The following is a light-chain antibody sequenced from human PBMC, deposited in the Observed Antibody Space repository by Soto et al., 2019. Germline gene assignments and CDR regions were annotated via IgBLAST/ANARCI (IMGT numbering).Light chain of an antibody. J-gene: IGKJ4*01. Sequence: EIMLTQSPGTLSLSPGGRATLSCRASQSVAGSSLAWYQQKPAQAPRLLIYAASNRATGITGRFSGSGSGTDFSPIINGLEAEACASYFCQQYGSSHLTFGGGTK. V-gene: IGKV3-20*01. CDR3: QQYGSSHLT. CDR2: AAS. CDR1: QSVAGSS.